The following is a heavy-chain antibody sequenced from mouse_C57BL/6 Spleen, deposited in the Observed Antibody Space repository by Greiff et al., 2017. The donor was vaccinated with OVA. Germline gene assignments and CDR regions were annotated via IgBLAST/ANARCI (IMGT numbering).Heavy chain of an antibody. CDR2: IYPGDGDT. J-gene: IGHJ4*01. CDR1: GYAFSSYW. CDR3: ARFITTVVSTDYYAMDY. Sequence: QVQLQQSGAELVKPGASVKISCKASGYAFSSYWMNWVKQRPGKGLEWIGQIYPGDGDTNYNGKFKGKATLTAAKTSSTAYMQLSSLTSEDSAVYFCARFITTVVSTDYYAMDYWGQGTSVTVSS. D-gene: IGHD1-1*01. V-gene: IGHV1-80*01.